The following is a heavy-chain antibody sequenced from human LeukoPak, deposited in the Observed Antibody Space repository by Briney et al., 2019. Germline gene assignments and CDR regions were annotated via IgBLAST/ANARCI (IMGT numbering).Heavy chain of an antibody. D-gene: IGHD6-19*01. CDR3: ARDRSSGWFDFDY. J-gene: IGHJ4*02. CDR1: GFTFSSYS. CDR2: ISSSSSYI. Sequence: PGGSLRLSCEASGFTFSSYSMNWVRQAPGKGLEWVSSISSSSSYIYYADSVKGRFTISRDNAKNSLYLQMNSLRAEDTAVYYCARDRSSGWFDFDYWGQGTLVTVSS. V-gene: IGHV3-21*01.